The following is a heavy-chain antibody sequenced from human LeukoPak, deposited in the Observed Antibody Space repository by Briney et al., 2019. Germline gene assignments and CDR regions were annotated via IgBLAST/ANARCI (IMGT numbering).Heavy chain of an antibody. Sequence: PGGSLRLSCAAPGFTFSNAWMSWVRQAPGKGLEWVGRIKSKTDGGTTDYAAPVKGRFTISRDDSKNTLYLQMNSLKTEDTAVYYCTTDLHFDWFFKEAYWGQGTLVTVSS. D-gene: IGHD3-9*01. CDR2: IKSKTDGGTT. CDR3: TTDLHFDWFFKEAY. J-gene: IGHJ4*02. V-gene: IGHV3-15*01. CDR1: GFTFSNAW.